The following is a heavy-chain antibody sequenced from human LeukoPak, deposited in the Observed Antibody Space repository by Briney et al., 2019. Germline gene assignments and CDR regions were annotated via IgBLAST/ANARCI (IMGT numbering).Heavy chain of an antibody. CDR1: GYTFTSYG. J-gene: IGHJ6*03. CDR2: ISAYNGNT. V-gene: IGHV1-18*01. Sequence: ASVKVSCKASGYTFTSYGISWVRQAPGQGLEWMGWISAYNGNTNYAQKLQGRVTMTTDTSTSTAYIELRSLRSDDTAVYYCARGRTTGSYYYYMDVWGKGTTVTVSS. D-gene: IGHD1-1*01. CDR3: ARGRTTGSYYYYMDV.